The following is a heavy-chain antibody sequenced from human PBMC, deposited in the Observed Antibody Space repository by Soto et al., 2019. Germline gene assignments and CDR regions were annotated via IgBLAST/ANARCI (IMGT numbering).Heavy chain of an antibody. J-gene: IGHJ2*01. V-gene: IGHV4-39*01. CDR2: IYYSGST. D-gene: IGHD2-21*01. Sequence: PQGKGLEWIGSIYYSGSTYYNPSLKSRVTISVDTSKNQFSLKLSSVTAADTAVFFFEAEDGRRDLKPVSAFRLNRYSDL. CDR3: EAEDGRRDLKPVSAFRLNRYSDL.